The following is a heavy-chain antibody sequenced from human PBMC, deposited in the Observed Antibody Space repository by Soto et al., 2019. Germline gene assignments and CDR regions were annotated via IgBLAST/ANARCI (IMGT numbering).Heavy chain of an antibody. CDR1: GFTFSDYA. Sequence: VQLVESGGGVVQPGRSLRLSCAASGFTFSDYAMHWVRQAPGKGLEWVAVVSHDGRTTHYAESVKGRFTISRDSSKNTVAAEMTSLRAEDTAVYYFSKGGRQWLVTSDFNYWGQGALVTVSS. J-gene: IGHJ4*02. V-gene: IGHV3-30*18. CDR2: VSHDGRTT. D-gene: IGHD6-19*01. CDR3: SKGGRQWLVTSDFNY.